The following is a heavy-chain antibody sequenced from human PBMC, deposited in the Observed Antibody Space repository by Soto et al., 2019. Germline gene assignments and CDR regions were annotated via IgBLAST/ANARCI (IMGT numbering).Heavy chain of an antibody. CDR2: ISAYNGNT. V-gene: IGHV1-18*01. J-gene: IGHJ5*02. CDR1: GYTFTSYG. Sequence: ASVKVSCKASGYTFTSYGISWVRQAPGQGLEWMGWISAYNGNTNFAQKLQGRVTMTTDTSTSTAYMGLRSLRSDGTAVYYCARDYGDSNWFDPWGQGTLVTVSS. CDR3: ARDYGDSNWFDP. D-gene: IGHD4-17*01.